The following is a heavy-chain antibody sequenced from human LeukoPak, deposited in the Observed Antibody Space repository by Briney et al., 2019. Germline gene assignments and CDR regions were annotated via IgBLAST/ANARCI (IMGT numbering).Heavy chain of an antibody. Sequence: GASVKVSCKASGYSFTSYGISWVRQAPGQGLEWMGWISGYNGNTNYAQKLQGRVTMTTDTSTSTAYMELRSLRSDDTAVYYCARDLGDLAYCGGDCYHFDYWGQGTLVTVSS. CDR3: ARDLGDLAYCGGDCYHFDY. CDR1: GYSFTSYG. V-gene: IGHV1-18*01. CDR2: ISGYNGNT. J-gene: IGHJ4*02. D-gene: IGHD2-21*02.